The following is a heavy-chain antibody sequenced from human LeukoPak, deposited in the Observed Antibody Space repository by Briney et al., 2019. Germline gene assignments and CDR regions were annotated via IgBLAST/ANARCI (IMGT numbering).Heavy chain of an antibody. D-gene: IGHD3/OR15-3a*01. J-gene: IGHJ4*02. CDR1: GASISISKYY. Sequence: SETLSLTCTVSGASISISKYYWGWIRQPPGKGLEWIGSIYYSGNTYYNASLKSQVSISIDTSKNQFSLRLTSVTAADTAVYYCARQTGSGLFILPGGQGTLVTVSS. CDR2: IYYSGNT. CDR3: ARQTGSGLFILP. V-gene: IGHV4-39*01.